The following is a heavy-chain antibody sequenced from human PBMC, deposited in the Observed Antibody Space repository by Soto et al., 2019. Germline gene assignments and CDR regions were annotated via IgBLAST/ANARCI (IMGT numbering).Heavy chain of an antibody. J-gene: IGHJ6*02. CDR2: IYSGGST. CDR3: ARPYGATYYYYGMDV. V-gene: IGHV3-53*01. Sequence: GGSLRLSCAASGFTVSSNYMSWVRQAPGKGLEWVSVIYSGGSTYYADSVKGRFTISRDNSKNTLYLQMNSLRAEDTAVYYCARPYGATYYYYGMDVWGQGTTVTVSS. CDR1: GFTVSSNY. D-gene: IGHD4-17*01.